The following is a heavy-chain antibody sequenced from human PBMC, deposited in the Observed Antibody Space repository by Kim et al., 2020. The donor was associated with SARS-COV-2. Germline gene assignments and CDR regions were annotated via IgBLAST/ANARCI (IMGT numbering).Heavy chain of an antibody. CDR1: GYTFTGYY. V-gene: IGHV1-2*04. CDR3: ARDQGYCSGGSCYFDAFDI. D-gene: IGHD2-15*01. CDR2: INPNSGGT. J-gene: IGHJ3*02. Sequence: ASVKVSCKASGYTFTGYYMHWVRQAPGQGLEWMGWINPNSGGTNYAQKFQGWVTMTRDTSISTAYMELSRLRSDDTAVYYCARDQGYCSGGSCYFDAFDIWGQGTMVTVSS.